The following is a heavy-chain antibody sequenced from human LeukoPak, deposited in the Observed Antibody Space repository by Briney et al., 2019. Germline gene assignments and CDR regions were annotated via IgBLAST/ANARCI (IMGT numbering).Heavy chain of an antibody. V-gene: IGHV3-15*01. J-gene: IGHJ3*02. CDR2: IKSKTDGGAA. CDR3: ITDLRGSSRAWSNAFDI. CDR1: GFTFSNAW. Sequence: TGGSLRLSCAASGFTFSNAWMSWVRQAPGKGLEWVGRIKSKTDGGAADYGAPVKGRFTISRDDSKNTLFLQMNSLKTEDTGVYYCITDLRGSSRAWSNAFDIWGQGTMVTVSS. D-gene: IGHD1-26*01.